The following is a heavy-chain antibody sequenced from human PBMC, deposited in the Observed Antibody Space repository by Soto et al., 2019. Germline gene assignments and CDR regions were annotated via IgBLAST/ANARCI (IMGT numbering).Heavy chain of an antibody. CDR3: ARDGAVGYCSGGSCYSSNWFDP. D-gene: IGHD2-15*01. V-gene: IGHV3-30-3*01. Sequence: QVQLLESGGGVVQPGRSLRLSCAASGFTFSSYAMHWVRQAPGKGLEWVAVISYDGSNKYYADSVKGRFTISRDNSKNTLYLQMNSLRVEDTAVYYCARDGAVGYCSGGSCYSSNWFDPWGQGTLVTVSS. CDR1: GFTFSSYA. CDR2: ISYDGSNK. J-gene: IGHJ5*02.